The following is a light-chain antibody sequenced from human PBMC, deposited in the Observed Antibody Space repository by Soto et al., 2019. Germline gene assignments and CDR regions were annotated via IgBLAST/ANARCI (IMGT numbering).Light chain of an antibody. Sequence: QSVLTQPPSASGSPGPSVTLSCTGTSSDVGGYTYVSWYQQHPGKAPKLMIYEVSKRPSGVPDRFSGSKSGNTASLTVSGLQAEDEADYYWNSYARSNNCVFGVGTQLTVL. V-gene: IGLV2-8*01. CDR2: EVS. CDR3: NSYARSNNCV. J-gene: IGLJ3*02. CDR1: SSDVGGYTY.